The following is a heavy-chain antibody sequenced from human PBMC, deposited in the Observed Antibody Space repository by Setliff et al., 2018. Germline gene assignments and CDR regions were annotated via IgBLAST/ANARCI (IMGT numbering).Heavy chain of an antibody. CDR1: GFTFSSYA. CDR2: INSDGSST. Sequence: GGSLRLSCAASGFTFSSYAMSWVRQAPGKGLEWVSRINSDGSSTSYADSVKGRFTISRDNAKNTLYLQMNSLRAEDTAVYYCARRYYGSGSYFDYWGQGTLVTVSS. J-gene: IGHJ4*02. CDR3: ARRYYGSGSYFDY. V-gene: IGHV3-74*01. D-gene: IGHD3-10*01.